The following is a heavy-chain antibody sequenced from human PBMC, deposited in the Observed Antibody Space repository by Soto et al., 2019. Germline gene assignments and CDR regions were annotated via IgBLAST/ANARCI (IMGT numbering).Heavy chain of an antibody. CDR3: ARGLVVATDYYYYGMDV. CDR1: GYSFTSYW. V-gene: IGHV5-51*01. CDR2: IYPGDSDT. Sequence: GESLKISCKGSGYSFTSYWIGWVRQMPGKGLEWMGIIYPGDSDTRYSPSFQGQVTISADKSISTAYLQWSSLKASDTAMYYCARGLVVATDYYYYGMDVWGQGTTVTASS. D-gene: IGHD5-12*01. J-gene: IGHJ6*02.